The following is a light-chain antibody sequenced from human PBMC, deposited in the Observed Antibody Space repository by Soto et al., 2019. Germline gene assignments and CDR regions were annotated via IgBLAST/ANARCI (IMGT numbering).Light chain of an antibody. CDR2: DVS. V-gene: IGLV2-14*01. Sequence: QSALTQPASVSGSPGQSITISCTGTSSDIGGYNYVSWYQQHPGKAPKLMIYDVSNRPSGVSNRFSGSKSGNTASLTISGLQAEDEADYYCSSYTSSRSYVFGTGTKVTVL. CDR1: SSDIGGYNY. CDR3: SSYTSSRSYV. J-gene: IGLJ1*01.